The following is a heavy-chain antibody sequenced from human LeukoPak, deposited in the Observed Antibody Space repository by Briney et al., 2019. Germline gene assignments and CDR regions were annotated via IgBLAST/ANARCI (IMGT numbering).Heavy chain of an antibody. CDR1: GFSFNSYP. D-gene: IGHD3-10*01. CDR2: ISNDGNNK. Sequence: GGSLRLSCAASGFSFNSYPMHWVRQAPGKGLEWVAVISNDGNNKYYPDSVKGRFTISRDNSNNTLSLQMNGLRVEDTAVYYCARPDDSESFYRANHYWGRGTLVTVSS. CDR3: ARPDDSESFYRANHY. V-gene: IGHV3-30*04. J-gene: IGHJ4*02.